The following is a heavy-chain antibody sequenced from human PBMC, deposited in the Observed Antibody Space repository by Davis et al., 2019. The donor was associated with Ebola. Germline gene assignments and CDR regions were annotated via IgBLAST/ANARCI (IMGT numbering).Heavy chain of an antibody. J-gene: IGHJ6*02. D-gene: IGHD4-17*01. Sequence: ASVKVSCKGSGYTFTSYGISWVRQAPGQGLEWMGWISAYNGNTNYAQKLQGRVTMTTDTSTSTAYMELRSLRSDDTAVYYCARVRDYAYYYGMDVWGQGTTVTVSS. CDR2: ISAYNGNT. CDR3: ARVRDYAYYYGMDV. CDR1: GYTFTSYG. V-gene: IGHV1-18*01.